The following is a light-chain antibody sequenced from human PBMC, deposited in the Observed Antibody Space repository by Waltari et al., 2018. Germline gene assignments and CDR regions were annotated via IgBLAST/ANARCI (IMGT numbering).Light chain of an antibody. CDR1: SSDIGGYDY. J-gene: IGLJ3*02. CDR2: DVT. CDR3: CSYTPNHWV. Sequence: QSALTQPASVSGSPGQSITILCTGTSSDIGGYDYVSWYQQHPGNAPKLIIFDVTNRPSGVSDRFSGSKSGNTASLALSGLQADDEAVYYYCSYTPNHWVFGGGTSLTVL. V-gene: IGLV2-14*03.